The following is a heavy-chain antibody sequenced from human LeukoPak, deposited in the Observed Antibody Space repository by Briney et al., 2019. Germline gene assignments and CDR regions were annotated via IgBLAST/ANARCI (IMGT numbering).Heavy chain of an antibody. V-gene: IGHV4-34*01. D-gene: IGHD3-10*01. CDR1: GGSFSGYY. J-gene: IGHJ3*02. Sequence: HPSETLSLTCAVYGGSFSGYYWSWIRQPPGKGLEWIGEINHSGSTNYNPSLKSRVTISVDTSKNQFSLKLSSVTAADTAVYYCARRMYGSGSYYNVRRAFDIWGQGTMATVSS. CDR3: ARRMYGSGSYYNVRRAFDI. CDR2: INHSGST.